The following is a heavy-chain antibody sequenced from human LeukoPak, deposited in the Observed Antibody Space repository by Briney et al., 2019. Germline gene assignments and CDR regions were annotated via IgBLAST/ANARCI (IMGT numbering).Heavy chain of an antibody. CDR3: ARPSYCVADNCGYWLDP. CDR1: GYTFTKYL. Sequence: ASVKVSCKTSGYTFTKYLIHWVRQAPGQGLKWMGTINPQGDITNYAQRFRGRITLAEDTSTSTVYVELSSLTSEDTAVYYCARPSYCVADNCGYWLDPWGPGTLVTVSS. V-gene: IGHV1-46*01. D-gene: IGHD2-21*01. CDR2: INPQGDIT. J-gene: IGHJ5*02.